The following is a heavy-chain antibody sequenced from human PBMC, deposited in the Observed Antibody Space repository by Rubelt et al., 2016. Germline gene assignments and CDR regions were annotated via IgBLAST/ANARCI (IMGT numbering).Heavy chain of an antibody. CDR1: GGSISSSSYS. D-gene: IGHD6-13*01. V-gene: IGHV4-39*01. Sequence: QLQLQESGPGLVKPSETLSLTCTVPGGSISSSSYSWCWIRQPPGKGLEWIGSIYYSGSTSYNPSPKGRVTISVETSKNQFSLKLSSVTAADTAVYYCARLGSSWYYLDYWGQGTLVTVSS. J-gene: IGHJ4*02. CDR2: IYYSGST. CDR3: ARLGSSWYYLDY.